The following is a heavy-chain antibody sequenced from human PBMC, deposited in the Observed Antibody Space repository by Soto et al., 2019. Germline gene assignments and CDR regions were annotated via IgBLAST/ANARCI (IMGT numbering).Heavy chain of an antibody. CDR3: ARAMTKVTKKGVYYGMDV. Sequence: XVSLRLSFAASGFPFSSYSRHWVRQAPGKGLEWVAVISYDGSNKYYADSVKGRFTISRDNSKNTLYLQMNSLRAEDTAVYYCARAMTKVTKKGVYYGMDVWGQGTTVTVSS. CDR1: GFPFSSYS. D-gene: IGHD4-17*01. J-gene: IGHJ6*02. CDR2: ISYDGSNK. V-gene: IGHV3-30-3*01.